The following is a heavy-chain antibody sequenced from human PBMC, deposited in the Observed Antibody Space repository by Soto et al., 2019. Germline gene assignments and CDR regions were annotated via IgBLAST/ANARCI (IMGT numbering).Heavy chain of an antibody. D-gene: IGHD3-3*01. J-gene: IGHJ4*02. CDR2: VRNRENSYTT. CDR3: VRGGSRSPNGYYDPFDY. V-gene: IGHV3-72*01. Sequence: PGGSLRLSCAASGYSFSDHYMDWVRQAPGRGLEWVGRVRNRENSYTTEYAASVKGRFTISRDDSKNSLYLHMNSLKTEDTAVYYCVRGGSRSPNGYYDPFDYWGQGTLVTVSS. CDR1: GYSFSDHY.